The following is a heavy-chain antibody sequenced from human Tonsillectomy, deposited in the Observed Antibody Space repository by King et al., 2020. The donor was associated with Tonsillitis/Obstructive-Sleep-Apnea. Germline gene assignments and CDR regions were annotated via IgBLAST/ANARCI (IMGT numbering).Heavy chain of an antibody. Sequence: QLVQSGSELKKPGASVKVSCKASGYTFTSYAMNWVRQAPGQGLEWTGWINTSTGNPTYAQGFTGRFVFSLDTSVSTAYLQISSLKAEDTAVYYCARDRSFNWNYERGWFDPWGQGTLVTVSS. D-gene: IGHD1-7*01. CDR1: GYTFTSYA. CDR2: INTSTGNP. J-gene: IGHJ5*02. V-gene: IGHV7-4-1*02. CDR3: ARDRSFNWNYERGWFDP.